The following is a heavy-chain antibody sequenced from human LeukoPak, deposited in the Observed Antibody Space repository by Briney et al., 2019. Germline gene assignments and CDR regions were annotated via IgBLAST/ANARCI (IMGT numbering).Heavy chain of an antibody. V-gene: IGHV4-31*03. CDR3: ARDLVSGYGDYALRGMAFAI. J-gene: IGHJ3*02. D-gene: IGHD4-17*01. CDR2: IYYSGST. CDR1: GGSISRGGYY. Sequence: SQTLSLTCTVSGGSISRGGYYWSWIRQHPGKGLEWIGYIYYSGSTYYNPSLKSRVTISVDTSKNQLSLKLTAVTAADTAVYYCARDLVSGYGDYALRGMAFAIWGQRTMVTVSS.